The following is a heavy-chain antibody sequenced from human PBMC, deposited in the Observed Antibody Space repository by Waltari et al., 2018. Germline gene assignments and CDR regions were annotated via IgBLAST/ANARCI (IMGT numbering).Heavy chain of an antibody. CDR2: TYYRSKWYN. CDR1: GDSVSSNSPA. D-gene: IGHD3-3*01. V-gene: IGHV6-1*01. CDR3: ARSITIFGVVLYYYYYYMDV. Sequence: QVQLQQSGPGLVQPSQTLSLTCAIPGDSVSSNSPAWNWCRQSPPPGLEWLGRTYYRSKWYNDYAVSVKRRITINPDTSKNQFSLQLNSVTPEDTAVYYCARSITIFGVVLYYYYYYMDVWGKGTTVTVSS. J-gene: IGHJ6*03.